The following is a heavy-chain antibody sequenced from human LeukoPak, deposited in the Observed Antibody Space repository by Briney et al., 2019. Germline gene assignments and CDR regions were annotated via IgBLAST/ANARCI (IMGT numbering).Heavy chain of an antibody. CDR2: MNPSNGNT. CDR1: GGTFSSYA. D-gene: IGHD5-24*01. V-gene: IGHV1-8*01. Sequence: ASVKVSCKASGGTFSSYAVNWVRQATGQGLEWMGWMNPSNGNTGFAQKFQGRLTMTRDTSISTAYMELSSLISEDTAVYFCARGSSEEMATIAYWGQGTLVTVSS. J-gene: IGHJ4*02. CDR3: ARGSSEEMATIAY.